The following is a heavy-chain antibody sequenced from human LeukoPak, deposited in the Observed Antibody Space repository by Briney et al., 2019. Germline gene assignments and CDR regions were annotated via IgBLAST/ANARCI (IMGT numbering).Heavy chain of an antibody. V-gene: IGHV3-23*01. Sequence: SGGSLRLSCTGSGFDFNMFAMNWVRQAPGQGLEWGSGLSRGGGVTNYAASVKGRFTISRDTSKNMVFLQMNDLRPEDTAVYYCAKEQRIRHCSEGVCMEGYYFDYWGQGSLVTVSS. CDR2: LSRGGGVT. D-gene: IGHD2-8*01. CDR3: AKEQRIRHCSEGVCMEGYYFDY. CDR1: GFDFNMFA. J-gene: IGHJ4*02.